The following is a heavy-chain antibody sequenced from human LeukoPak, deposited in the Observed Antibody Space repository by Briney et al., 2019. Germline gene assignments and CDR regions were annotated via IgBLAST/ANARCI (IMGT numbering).Heavy chain of an antibody. V-gene: IGHV5-51*01. Sequence: GESLHISCKGPGYTFTNYCIAWVRPIPRKGRDWMGIIYPGNSDTRYTTSLQGQVTISPDKSINTAYLQWSGLKASDTAMYYCARQGHGDYWGQGTLVTVFS. CDR1: GYTFTNYC. CDR2: IYPGNSDT. CDR3: ARQGHGDY. J-gene: IGHJ4*02.